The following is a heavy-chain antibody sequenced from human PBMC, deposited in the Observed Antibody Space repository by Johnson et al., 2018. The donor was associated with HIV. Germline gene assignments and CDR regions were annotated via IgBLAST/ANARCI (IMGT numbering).Heavy chain of an antibody. J-gene: IGHJ3*02. D-gene: IGHD6-6*01. V-gene: IGHV3-30-3*01. CDR2: ISFDGSNK. CDR3: TTVIQQLVRRHDAVDI. Sequence: QVQLVESGGGVVQPGRSLRLSCAASGFTFSSYAMHWVRQAPGKGLEWVAVISFDGSNKYYADSVKGRFTISRDNSKNTLYLQMNSLRAEDTTVYYCTTVIQQLVRRHDAVDIWGQGTMVTVSS. CDR1: GFTFSSYA.